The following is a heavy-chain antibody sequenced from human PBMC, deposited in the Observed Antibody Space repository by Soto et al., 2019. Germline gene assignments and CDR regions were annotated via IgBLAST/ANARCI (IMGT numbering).Heavy chain of an antibody. Sequence: EVHLLESGGGLVQPGGSLRLSCAASGFTFSNFAMSWVRQAPGKGLEWVSSISYNGGTTYFADSVKGRFTISRDNFKNTLHLQLNSLSAEDTAIYFCAKKLATDGANFGLVDSWGQGTLVTVSS. V-gene: IGHV3-23*01. CDR3: AKKLATDGANFGLVDS. CDR2: ISYNGGTT. J-gene: IGHJ4*02. D-gene: IGHD6-13*01. CDR1: GFTFSNFA.